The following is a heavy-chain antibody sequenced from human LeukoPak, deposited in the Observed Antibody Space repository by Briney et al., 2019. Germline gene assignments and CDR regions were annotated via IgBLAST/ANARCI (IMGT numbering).Heavy chain of an antibody. CDR3: ASTSSGYYYMDV. CDR2: MNPNSGNT. D-gene: IGHD1-1*01. Sequence: GASVKVSCKASGYTFTSYDINWVRQATGQGLEWMGWMNPNSGNTGYAQKFQGRVTMTRNTSISTAYMELSSLRSEDTAVYCCASTSSGYYYMDVWGKGTTVTVSS. CDR1: GYTFTSYD. J-gene: IGHJ6*03. V-gene: IGHV1-8*01.